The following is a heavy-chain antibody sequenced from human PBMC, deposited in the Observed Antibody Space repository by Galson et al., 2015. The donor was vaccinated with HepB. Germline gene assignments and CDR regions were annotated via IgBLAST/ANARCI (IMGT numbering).Heavy chain of an antibody. CDR2: ISYDGSNK. V-gene: IGHV3-30*04. Sequence: SLRLSCAASGFTFSSYAMHWVRQAPGKGLEWVAVISYDGSNKYYADSVKGRFTISRDNSKNTLHLQMNSLRAEDTAVYYCAREVEQQLVDAFDIWGQGTMVTVSS. CDR1: GFTFSSYA. CDR3: AREVEQQLVDAFDI. D-gene: IGHD6-13*01. J-gene: IGHJ3*02.